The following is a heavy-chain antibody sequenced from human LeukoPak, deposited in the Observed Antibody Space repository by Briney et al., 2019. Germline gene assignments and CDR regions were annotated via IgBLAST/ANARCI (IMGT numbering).Heavy chain of an antibody. D-gene: IGHD6-6*01. CDR1: GFTFSSHG. J-gene: IGHJ3*02. Sequence: PGGSLRLSCAASGFTFSSHGMCWVRQAPGRGLEWVSSISIGGDTTYSDSVKGRFTISRDNSKNTLHLQMNSLRAEDTAVYYCAKDRSIAARRAFDIWGRGTMVTVSS. CDR2: ISIGGDTT. CDR3: AKDRSIAARRAFDI. V-gene: IGHV3-23*01.